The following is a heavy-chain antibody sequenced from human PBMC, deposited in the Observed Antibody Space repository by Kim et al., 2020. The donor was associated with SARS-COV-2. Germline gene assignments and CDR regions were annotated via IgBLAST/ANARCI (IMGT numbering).Heavy chain of an antibody. D-gene: IGHD3-10*01. J-gene: IGHJ3*02. Sequence: TLSHTCTVSGGSISSGNYYWSWIRQHPGKGLEWIGYIYNSGSAYYNPSLKSRVTISVDTSKNQFSLKLNSVTAADTAVYYCARDWGGGSGSYYRALDIWGQGTMVTVSS. CDR2: IYNSGSA. V-gene: IGHV4-31*03. CDR3: ARDWGGGSGSYYRALDI. CDR1: GGSISSGNYY.